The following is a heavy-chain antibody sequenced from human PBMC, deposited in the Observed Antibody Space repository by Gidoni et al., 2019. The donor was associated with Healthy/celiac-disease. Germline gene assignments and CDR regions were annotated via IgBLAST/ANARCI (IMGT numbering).Heavy chain of an antibody. CDR2: INPNSGGT. V-gene: IGHV1-2*04. D-gene: IGHD6-19*01. Sequence: QVQLVQSGAEVKKPGASVKVSCKASGYTFTGYYMHWVRQAPGQGLEWMGWINPNSGGTNDAQKFQGWVTMTRDTSISTAYMELSRLRSDDTAVYYCARGAVAGPTDYWGQGTLVTVSS. CDR1: GYTFTGYY. J-gene: IGHJ4*02. CDR3: ARGAVAGPTDY.